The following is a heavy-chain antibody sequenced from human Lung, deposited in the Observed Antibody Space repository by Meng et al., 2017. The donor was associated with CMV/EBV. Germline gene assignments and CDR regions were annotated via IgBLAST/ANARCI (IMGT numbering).Heavy chain of an antibody. V-gene: IGHV4-4*02. D-gene: IGHD3-10*01. J-gene: IGHJ1*01. CDR3: LRRSGGSV. CDR1: GDSITNHNW. CDR2: IPHRGSS. Sequence: QWQWRESGPALVKPSTTPSLTCAFSGDSITNHNWWAWVRQPPGKGLEWIGEIPHRGSSAYNPSLKSRVSMSIDKSKNQFSLKLTSVTAADTAVYHCLRRSGGSVWGQGTLVTVSS.